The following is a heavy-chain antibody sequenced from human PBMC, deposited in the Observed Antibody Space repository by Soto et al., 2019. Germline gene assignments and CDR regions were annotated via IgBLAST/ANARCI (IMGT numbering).Heavy chain of an antibody. D-gene: IGHD3-10*01. CDR1: GGSFSGYY. CDR2: INHSGST. V-gene: IGHV4-34*01. CDR3: ARGLPRGLYYYYYYGKDV. Sequence: PSETLSLTCAVYGGSFSGYYWSWIRQPPGKGLEWIGEINHSGSTNYNPSLKSRVTISVDTSKNQFSLKLSSVTAADTAVYYCARGLPRGLYYYYYYGKDVWGQGTTVTLSS. J-gene: IGHJ6*02.